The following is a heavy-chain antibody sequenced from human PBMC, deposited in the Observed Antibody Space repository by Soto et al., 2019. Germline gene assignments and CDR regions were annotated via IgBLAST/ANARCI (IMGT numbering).Heavy chain of an antibody. Sequence: GGSLRLSCAASRFTFSTYAMSWVRQAPGKGLEWVSALSGSGGMTYYADSVKGRFTISRDNSRNTLDLQMNSLTAEDTAVYYCAKGWGFSNYYFDYWGQGALVTVSS. V-gene: IGHV3-23*01. D-gene: IGHD4-4*01. CDR3: AKGWGFSNYYFDY. CDR2: LSGSGGMT. J-gene: IGHJ4*02. CDR1: RFTFSTYA.